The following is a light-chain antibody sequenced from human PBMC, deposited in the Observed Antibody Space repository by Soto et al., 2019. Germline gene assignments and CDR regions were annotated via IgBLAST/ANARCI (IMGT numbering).Light chain of an antibody. Sequence: QSALTQPASVSGSPGQSITISCTGTSCDVGGYNYVSWYQQHPGKAPKLMIYEVSNRPSGVSNRCSGSKSGNTASLTISGLQAEDEADYYCSSYTSRSTLVFGGGT. CDR2: EVS. V-gene: IGLV2-14*01. J-gene: IGLJ3*02. CDR1: SCDVGGYNY. CDR3: SSYTSRSTLV.